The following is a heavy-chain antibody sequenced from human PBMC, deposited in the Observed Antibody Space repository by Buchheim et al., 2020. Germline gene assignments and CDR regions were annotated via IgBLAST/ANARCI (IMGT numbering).Heavy chain of an antibody. V-gene: IGHV1-18*04. CDR3: ARDKGGGYSFLDF. Sequence: QVQLVQSGGEVEKPGASVKVPCKASGYSFSSYGISWVRQAPGQGLEWMGWISGYNGKTYYAQKVQGRVTMTTDTHTSAAYMELRSLTSDDTAVYYCARDKGGGYSFLDFWGQGTL. D-gene: IGHD5-18*01. CDR1: GYSFSSYG. J-gene: IGHJ4*02. CDR2: ISGYNGKT.